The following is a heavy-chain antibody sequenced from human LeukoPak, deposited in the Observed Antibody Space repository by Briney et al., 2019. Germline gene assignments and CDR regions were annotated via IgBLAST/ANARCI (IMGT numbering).Heavy chain of an antibody. J-gene: IGHJ4*02. CDR1: GGSISSTTCF. CDR3: ARLTRLYSGSYPRFDY. D-gene: IGHD1-26*01. Sequence: PSETLSLTCTVSGGSISSTTCFWGWIRQPPGKGLEWNVESGHRGGTKFNPSLKSRVTISVDTSKNQFSLKLSSVTAADTAVYYCARLTRLYSGSYPRFDYWGQGTLVTVSS. CDR2: SGHRGGT. V-gene: IGHV4-39*07.